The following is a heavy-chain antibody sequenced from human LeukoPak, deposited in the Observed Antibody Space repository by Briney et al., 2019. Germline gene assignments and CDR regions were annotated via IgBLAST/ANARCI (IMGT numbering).Heavy chain of an antibody. J-gene: IGHJ2*01. V-gene: IGHV4-28*03. CDR2: IYTSGST. CDR1: GYSISSSNW. CDR3: ARGGGRSSSWPDYWYFDL. D-gene: IGHD6-13*01. Sequence: SETLSLTCAVSGYSISSSNWWGWIRQPAGKGLEWIGRIYTSGSTNYNPSLKSRVTMSVDTSKNQFSLKLRSVTAADTAVYYCARGGGRSSSWPDYWYFDLWGRGTLVTVSS.